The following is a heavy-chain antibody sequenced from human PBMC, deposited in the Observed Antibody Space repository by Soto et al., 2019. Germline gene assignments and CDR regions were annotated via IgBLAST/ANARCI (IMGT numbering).Heavy chain of an antibody. V-gene: IGHV2-26*01. D-gene: IGHD6-19*01. J-gene: IGHJ4*02. CDR1: GFSLSNARIG. CDR2: ISSNDEK. Sequence: QVTLKESGPVLVKPTETLTLTCTVSGFSLSNARIGVSWIRQPPGKALEWLAHISSNDEKSYSTSLKSRLTISKNTSKSQVVLTMTNMDPVDTATYYCARMGEYSSGWYPFDYWGQGTLVTVSS. CDR3: ARMGEYSSGWYPFDY.